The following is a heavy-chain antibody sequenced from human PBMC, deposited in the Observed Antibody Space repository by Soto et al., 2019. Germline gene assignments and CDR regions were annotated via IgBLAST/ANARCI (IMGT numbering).Heavy chain of an antibody. Sequence: EVQLLESGGDLVQPGGSLRLSCAASGFTFSSYSMNWVRQAPGKGLEWVSSISSSSSYIYYADSVKGRFTISRDNAKNSLYLQMNSLRAEDTAVYYCASGDSSSWINWFDPWGQGTLVTVSS. V-gene: IGHV3-21*01. CDR2: ISSSSSYI. D-gene: IGHD6-13*01. CDR3: ASGDSSSWINWFDP. CDR1: GFTFSSYS. J-gene: IGHJ5*02.